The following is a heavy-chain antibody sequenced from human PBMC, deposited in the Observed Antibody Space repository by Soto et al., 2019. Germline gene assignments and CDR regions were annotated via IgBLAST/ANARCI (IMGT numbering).Heavy chain of an antibody. CDR2: IVPNIGTV. Sequence: QVQLVQSGAEVMQPGSSVMVSCKPSGGTLTNFINYPINWVRQSPGQGLEWMGGIVPNIGTVNYAQKFQGRVTMTADKSTGTVYMELSSLRSDDSALYYCARRNTAGFLRYFDNWGQGTLVTVSS. CDR1: GGTLTNFINYP. CDR3: ARRNTAGFLRYFDN. V-gene: IGHV1-69*06. D-gene: IGHD6-19*01. J-gene: IGHJ4*02.